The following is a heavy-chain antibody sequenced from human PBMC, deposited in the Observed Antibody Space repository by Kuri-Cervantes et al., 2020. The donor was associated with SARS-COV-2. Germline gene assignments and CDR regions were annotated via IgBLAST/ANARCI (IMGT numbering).Heavy chain of an antibody. J-gene: IGHJ4*02. Sequence: GESLKISCTASGFIFSDYYMTWIRQAPGKGLEWVSNIGPSGTTKYYADSVKGRFTISRDNSKNSLYLQMISLRAEDTAVYYCAGDQASSWYVGLIHDYWGQGTLVTVSS. CDR1: GFIFSDYY. CDR3: AGDQASSWYVGLIHDY. D-gene: IGHD6-13*01. CDR2: IGPSGTTK. V-gene: IGHV3-11*04.